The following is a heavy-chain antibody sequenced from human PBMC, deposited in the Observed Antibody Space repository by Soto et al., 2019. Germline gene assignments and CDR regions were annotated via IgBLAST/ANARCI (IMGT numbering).Heavy chain of an antibody. D-gene: IGHD3-16*01. CDR1: GDSVSNGNW. CDR2: IHQSGDT. Sequence: QVQLKESGPGLVTPWGTLSLTCAVSGDSVSNGNWWCWVRQPPARGLEWVGEIHQSGDTNYNPSLKRRVTVSADRANNQYSLRLNSVTAADTSMYYCATRTSVFGIVTFYWGQGILVTVSS. V-gene: IGHV4-4*02. J-gene: IGHJ4*02. CDR3: ATRTSVFGIVTFY.